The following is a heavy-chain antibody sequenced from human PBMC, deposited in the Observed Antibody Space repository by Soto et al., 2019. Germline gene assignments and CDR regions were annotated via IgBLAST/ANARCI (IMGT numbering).Heavy chain of an antibody. V-gene: IGHV3-21*01. CDR1: GFTFSSYS. J-gene: IGHJ5*02. D-gene: IGHD6-13*01. Sequence: GGSLRLSCAASGFTFSSYSMNWVRQAPGKGLEWVSSISSSSSYIYYADSVKGRFTISRDNAKNSLYLQMNSLRAEDTAVYYCARDKEYSSSWYSWFDPWGQGTLVTVSS. CDR2: ISSSSSYI. CDR3: ARDKEYSSSWYSWFDP.